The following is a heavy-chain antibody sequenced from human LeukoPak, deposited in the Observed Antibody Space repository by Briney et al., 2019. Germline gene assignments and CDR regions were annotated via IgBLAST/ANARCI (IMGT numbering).Heavy chain of an antibody. CDR1: GYTFTRYG. CDR3: AREALSWQLVPYYYYGMDV. J-gene: IGHJ6*02. Sequence: ASVKVSCKASGYTFTRYGISWVRQAPGQGLEWMGWISAYNGNTNYAQKLQGRVTMTTDTSTSTAYMELRSLRSDDTAVYYCAREALSWQLVPYYYYGMDVWGRGTTVTISS. V-gene: IGHV1-18*01. D-gene: IGHD6-13*01. CDR2: ISAYNGNT.